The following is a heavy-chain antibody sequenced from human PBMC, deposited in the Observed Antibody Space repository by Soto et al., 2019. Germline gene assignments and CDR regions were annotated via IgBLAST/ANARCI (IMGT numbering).Heavy chain of an antibody. CDR3: GIRYSSFFHGQFTISALKSISTASLQLCSINALDTDMLFCAIHEVSLFCTNGVCYQPKYYYYGMDV. Sequence: SETLSLTCTVSGGSISSYYWSWIRQPPGKGLEWIGYIYYSGSTNYNPSLKSRDTISVDTSKNQFSLKLSSVTAADTAVYYCGIRYSSFFHGQFTISALKSISTASLQLCSINALDTDMLFCAIHEVSLFCTNGVCYQPKYYYYGMDVWGQGTTVTVSS. V-gene: IGHV4-59*01. J-gene: IGHJ6*02. CDR1: GGSISSYY. CDR2: IYYSGST. D-gene: IGHD5-18*01.